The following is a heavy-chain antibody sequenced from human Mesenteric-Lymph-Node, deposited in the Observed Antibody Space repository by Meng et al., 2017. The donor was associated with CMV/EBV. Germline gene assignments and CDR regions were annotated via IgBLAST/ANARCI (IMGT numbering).Heavy chain of an antibody. Sequence: GGSLRLSCAATGLSVNSNSIGWVRQAPGKGLEWVSSITAGGTYIYYADSVKGRFTISRDNAKNSLYLQMNSLSAEDTAVYYCARDISSDYWGQGTLVTVSS. CDR1: GLSVNSNS. J-gene: IGHJ4*02. CDR2: ITAGGTYI. CDR3: ARDISSDY. D-gene: IGHD2-2*01. V-gene: IGHV3-21*01.